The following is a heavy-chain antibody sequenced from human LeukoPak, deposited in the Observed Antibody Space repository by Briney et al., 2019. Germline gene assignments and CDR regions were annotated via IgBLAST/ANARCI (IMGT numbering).Heavy chain of an antibody. Sequence: PSETLSLTCTVSGGSISSYYWSWIRQPAGKGLEWIGRIYTSGSTNYNPSLKSRVTISVDTSKNQFSLKLSSVTAADTAVYYCARGGGQSYYYYYMDVWGKGTTVTVSS. CDR2: IYTSGST. D-gene: IGHD2-15*01. CDR1: GGSISSYY. CDR3: ARGGGQSYYYYYMDV. V-gene: IGHV4-4*07. J-gene: IGHJ6*03.